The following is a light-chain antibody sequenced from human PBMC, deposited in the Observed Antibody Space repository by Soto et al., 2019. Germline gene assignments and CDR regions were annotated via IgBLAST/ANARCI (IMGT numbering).Light chain of an antibody. CDR1: QSVDNY. V-gene: IGKV3-11*01. CDR3: QQRSQPPYP. CDR2: DAF. Sequence: EIVLTQSPATLSLSPGEIATLSCRASQSVDNYLAWYQQKPGQAPRLLIYDAFNRATGIPARFSGSGSGTEFTLTISNLEPEDIAVYYCQQRSQPPYPFGQGTKIDIK. J-gene: IGKJ2*01.